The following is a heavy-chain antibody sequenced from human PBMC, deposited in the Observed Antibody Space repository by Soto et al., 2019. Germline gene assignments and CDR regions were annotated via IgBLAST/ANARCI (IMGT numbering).Heavy chain of an antibody. V-gene: IGHV3-30-3*01. CDR1: GFTFRTFA. CDR2: ISNDGSIK. D-gene: IGHD1-1*01. CDR3: ARDKKPFNWSPSILKSYYYGMDV. Sequence: QAGGSLRLSCAASGFTFRTFAMHWVRQAPGKGLEWVAVISNDGSIKYFLDSVKGRFTISRDNSNNTLSLQMDSLRAEDTAVYYCARDKKPFNWSPSILKSYYYGMDVWGQGTTVTVSS. J-gene: IGHJ6*02.